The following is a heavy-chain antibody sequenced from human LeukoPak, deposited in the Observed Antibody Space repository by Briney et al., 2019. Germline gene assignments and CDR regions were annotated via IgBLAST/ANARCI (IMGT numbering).Heavy chain of an antibody. CDR1: GGSISSYY. CDR2: IYYSGST. Sequence: PSETLSLTCTVSGGSISSYYWSWIRQPPGKRLEWIGYIYYSGSTNYNPSLKSRVTISVDTSKNQFSLKLSSVTAADTAVYYCARLDGGNWYFDLWGRGTLVTVSS. J-gene: IGHJ2*01. CDR3: ARLDGGNWYFDL. D-gene: IGHD4-23*01. V-gene: IGHV4-59*08.